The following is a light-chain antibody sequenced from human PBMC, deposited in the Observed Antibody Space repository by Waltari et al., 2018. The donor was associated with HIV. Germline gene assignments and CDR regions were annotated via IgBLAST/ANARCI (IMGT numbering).Light chain of an antibody. CDR1: QNVESW. Sequence: IQMTLSPSILSASVGDRVTITCRASQNVESWLAWYQQRPGRAPKLLIYKASTLEYGVPARFTGSGSGTNFTLTINSLQPDDFATYYCQQYNSDFYTFGLGTRLDLK. CDR2: KAS. J-gene: IGKJ2*01. V-gene: IGKV1-5*03. CDR3: QQYNSDFYT.